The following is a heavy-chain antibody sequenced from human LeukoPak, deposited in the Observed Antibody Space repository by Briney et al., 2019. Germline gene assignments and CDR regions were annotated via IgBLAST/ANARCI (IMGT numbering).Heavy chain of an antibody. CDR1: GGSISSSSYY. Sequence: SETLSLTCTVSGGSISSSSYYWGWIRQPPGKGLEWIGSIYHSGSTYYNPSLKSRVTISIDRSKNQFSLKLSSVTAADTAVYYCAGGTTVTTLGYWGQGTLVTVSS. D-gene: IGHD4-17*01. CDR3: AGGTTVTTLGY. CDR2: IYHSGST. V-gene: IGHV4-39*07. J-gene: IGHJ4*02.